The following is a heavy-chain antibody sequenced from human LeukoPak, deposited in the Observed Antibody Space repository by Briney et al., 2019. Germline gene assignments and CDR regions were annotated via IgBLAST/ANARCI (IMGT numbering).Heavy chain of an antibody. Sequence: SETLSLTCTVSGGSISSSSYYWGWIRQPPGKGLEWIGSIYYSGSTYYNPSLKSRVTISVDTSKNQFSLKLSSVTAADTAVYYCARDRGGRLQMNWFDPWGQGTLVTVSS. CDR2: IYYSGST. V-gene: IGHV4-39*07. CDR3: ARDRGGRLQMNWFDP. D-gene: IGHD4-11*01. CDR1: GGSISSSSYY. J-gene: IGHJ5*02.